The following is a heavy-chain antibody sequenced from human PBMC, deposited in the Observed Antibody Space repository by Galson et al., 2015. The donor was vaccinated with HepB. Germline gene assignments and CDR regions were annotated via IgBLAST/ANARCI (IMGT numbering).Heavy chain of an antibody. J-gene: IGHJ4*02. CDR2: IKQDGSEK. CDR3: ARIHYGGHPFDY. CDR1: AFTFSSYY. V-gene: IGHV3-7*01. D-gene: IGHD4-23*01. Sequence: SLRLSCAASAFTFSSYYMSWIRQAPGKGLEWVANIKQDGSEKYYVDSVKGRFTISRDNAKNSLYLQMNSLRPEDTAVYYCARIHYGGHPFDYWGQGTLVTVSS.